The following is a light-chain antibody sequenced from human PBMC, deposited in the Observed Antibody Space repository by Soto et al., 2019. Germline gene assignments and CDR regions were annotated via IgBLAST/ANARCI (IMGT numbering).Light chain of an antibody. CDR3: QQYGGSSLYT. J-gene: IGKJ2*01. CDR2: GAS. Sequence: EIVLTQSPGTLSLSPGERATLSCRASQSVSSSYLGWYQQKPGQAPRLLIYGASSRATGIPDTFSGSGSGTDFTLTISRLDPEDFAVYYCQQYGGSSLYTFGQGTKLEIK. V-gene: IGKV3-20*01. CDR1: QSVSSSY.